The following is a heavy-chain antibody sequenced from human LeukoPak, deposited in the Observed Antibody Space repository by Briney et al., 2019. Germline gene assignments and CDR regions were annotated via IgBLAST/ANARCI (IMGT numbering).Heavy chain of an antibody. Sequence: PGGSLRLSCAASGFTFSDYYMSWIRQAPGKGLEWVSYISSSGSTIYYADSVKGRFTISRDNAKNSLYLQMNSLRAEDTAVYYCARRPYCGGDCYHFDIWGQGTMVTVSS. CDR3: ARRPYCGGDCYHFDI. D-gene: IGHD2-21*01. CDR2: ISSSGSTI. CDR1: GFTFSDYY. V-gene: IGHV3-11*04. J-gene: IGHJ3*02.